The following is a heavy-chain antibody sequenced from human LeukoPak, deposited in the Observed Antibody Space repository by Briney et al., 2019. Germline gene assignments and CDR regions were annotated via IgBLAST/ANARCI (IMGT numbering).Heavy chain of an antibody. CDR1: GYTFTGYY. D-gene: IGHD3-22*01. CDR3: ARDSDDSSGYYPNWFDP. J-gene: IGHJ5*02. V-gene: IGHV1-69*04. CDR2: IIPILGIA. Sequence: GASVKVSRKASGYTFTGYYMHWLRQAPGQGLEWMGRIIPILGIANYAQKFQGRVTITADKSTSTAYMELSSLRSEDTAVYYCARDSDDSSGYYPNWFDPWGQGTLVTVSS.